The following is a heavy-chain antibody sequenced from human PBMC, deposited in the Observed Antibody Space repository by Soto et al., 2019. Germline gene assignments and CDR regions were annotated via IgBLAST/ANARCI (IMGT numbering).Heavy chain of an antibody. CDR3: PRYLARGTRDYGEDV. D-gene: IGHD2-15*01. CDR1: RYSFTSYW. Sequence: LGESLKISCKASRYSFTSYWIGWVRQMPGKGLEWMGIIYPDDFDTKYSPSFQGQVTISADKTISTAYLQWSSLKASDSAMYYCPRYLARGTRDYGEDVWGEGTTVTDS. V-gene: IGHV5-51*01. CDR2: IYPDDFDT. J-gene: IGHJ6*02.